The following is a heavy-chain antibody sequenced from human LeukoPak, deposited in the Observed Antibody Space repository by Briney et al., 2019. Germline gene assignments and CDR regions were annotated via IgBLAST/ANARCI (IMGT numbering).Heavy chain of an antibody. D-gene: IGHD3-10*01. CDR1: GYTFTGYY. CDR2: INPNSGGT. CDR3: AREWGGGFGESIDY. J-gene: IGHJ4*02. Sequence: ASVKVSCKASGYTFTGYYMHWVRQAPGQGLEWMGWINPNSGGTNYAQKFQGRVTMTRDTSISTAYMELSRLRSDDTAVYYCAREWGGGFGESIDYWGQGTLVTVSS. V-gene: IGHV1-2*02.